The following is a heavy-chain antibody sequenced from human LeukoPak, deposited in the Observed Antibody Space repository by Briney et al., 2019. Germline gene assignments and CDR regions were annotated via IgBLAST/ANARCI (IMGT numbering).Heavy chain of an antibody. J-gene: IGHJ4*02. CDR2: ISASGKII. CDR3: TRDVFRPYYFDY. CDR1: GFSFSSYS. D-gene: IGHD2-21*01. Sequence: GGSLRLSCAASGFSFSSYSMNWVRQAPGKGLEWLSYISASGKIIHYADSVKGRFTISRDNANNSLYLQMNSLRAEDTAVYYCTRDVFRPYYFDYWGQGTLVTVSS. V-gene: IGHV3-48*04.